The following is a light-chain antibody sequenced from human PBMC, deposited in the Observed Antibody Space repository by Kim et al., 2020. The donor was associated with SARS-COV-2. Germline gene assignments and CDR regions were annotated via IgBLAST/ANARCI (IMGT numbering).Light chain of an antibody. V-gene: IGLV3-9*01. Sequence: VLLLKTAWSPCRGNNVKSKNVHWYQKKPGQAPVLVIYRDSHRPSGIPARFSGSNSGNTATLTISRAQAGDEADYFCKVWDSSTGVVFGGGTQLTVL. CDR2: RDS. J-gene: IGLJ2*01. CDR1: NVKSKN. CDR3: KVWDSSTGVV.